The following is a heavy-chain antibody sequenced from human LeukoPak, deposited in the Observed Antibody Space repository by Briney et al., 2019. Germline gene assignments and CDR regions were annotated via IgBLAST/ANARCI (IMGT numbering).Heavy chain of an antibody. CDR2: ISSSSSYI. V-gene: IGHV3-21*01. CDR1: GFTFSSYS. J-gene: IGHJ4*02. CDR3: AFTIFGVVIRDY. D-gene: IGHD3-3*01. Sequence: GGSLRLSCAASGFTFSSYSMNWVRQAPGKGLEWVSSISSSSSYIYYADSVKGRFTISRDNAKNSLYLQMNSLRAEDTAVYYCAFTIFGVVIRDYWGQGTLVTVSS.